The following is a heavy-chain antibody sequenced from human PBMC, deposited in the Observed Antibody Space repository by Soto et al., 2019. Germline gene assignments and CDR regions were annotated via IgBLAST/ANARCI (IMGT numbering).Heavy chain of an antibody. V-gene: IGHV4-34*01. D-gene: IGHD6-13*01. CDR1: GGSFSGYY. CDR3: AENSLIAAAGRGEYFQH. J-gene: IGHJ1*01. Sequence: SETLSLTCAVYGGSFSGYYWRWIRQPPGKGLEWIGEINHSGSTNYNPSLKSRVTISVDTSKNQFSLKLSSVTAADTAVYYCAENSLIAAAGRGEYFQHWGQGTLVTVSS. CDR2: INHSGST.